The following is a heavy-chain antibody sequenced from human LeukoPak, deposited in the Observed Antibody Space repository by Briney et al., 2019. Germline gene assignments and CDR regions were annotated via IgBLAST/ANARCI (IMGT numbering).Heavy chain of an antibody. D-gene: IGHD5-24*01. Sequence: GGSLRLSCAASGFTFSDYYMSWIRQAPGKGLEWVSYISSSGSTIYYADSVKGRFTISRDNAKNSLYLQMNSLRAEDTAVYYCAREPMWDGYNGYYFDYWGQGTLVTVSS. J-gene: IGHJ4*02. CDR1: GFTFSDYY. V-gene: IGHV3-11*01. CDR3: AREPMWDGYNGYYFDY. CDR2: ISSSGSTI.